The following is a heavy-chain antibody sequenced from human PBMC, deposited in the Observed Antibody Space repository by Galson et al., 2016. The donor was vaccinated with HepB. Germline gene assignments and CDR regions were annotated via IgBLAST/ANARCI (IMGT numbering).Heavy chain of an antibody. V-gene: IGHV1-18*01. Sequence: SVKVSCKASAYVFVTHGISWVRQAPGQGLEWMAWISPYSGDTYYSHKFQGRVALTTVTSTGTAYMEMRSLRSDDTAVYYCARDKRFSCVNGVCSLGGQYFGRDGWGQGTTVIVS. CDR2: ISPYSGDT. D-gene: IGHD2-8*01. CDR1: AYVFVTHG. J-gene: IGHJ6*02. CDR3: ARDKRFSCVNGVCSLGGQYFGRDG.